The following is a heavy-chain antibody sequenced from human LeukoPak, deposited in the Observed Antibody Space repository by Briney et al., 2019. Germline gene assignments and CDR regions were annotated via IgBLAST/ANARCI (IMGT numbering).Heavy chain of an antibody. J-gene: IGHJ4*02. CDR1: GGSISTYY. CDR2: INYNGRT. D-gene: IGHD3-22*01. CDR3: AKWGYYFDSSAYVAPTDDS. V-gene: IGHV4-59*01. Sequence: PSETLSLTCTVSGGSISTYYWTWIRQPPGKGLEWIGYINYNGRTDYKPSLKSRVTISLDTSKNQFSLKLGSVTAADTAVYYCAKWGYYFDSSAYVAPTDDSWGQGTLVTVSS.